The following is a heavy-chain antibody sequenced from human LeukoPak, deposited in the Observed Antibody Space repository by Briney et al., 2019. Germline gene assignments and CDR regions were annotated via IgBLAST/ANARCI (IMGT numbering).Heavy chain of an antibody. J-gene: IGHJ4*02. CDR3: ARAREPLEYTYYFDY. Sequence: SETLSLTCSVSGDSITSDGYFWGWIRQPPGKGLEWIAIINYSGQTFYNPSLLSRVTTSVDTSKNQFSLKLSSVTAADTAVYYCARAREPLEYTYYFDYWGQGTLVTVSS. CDR2: INYSGQT. CDR1: GDSITSDGYF. V-gene: IGHV4-39*01. D-gene: IGHD1-14*01.